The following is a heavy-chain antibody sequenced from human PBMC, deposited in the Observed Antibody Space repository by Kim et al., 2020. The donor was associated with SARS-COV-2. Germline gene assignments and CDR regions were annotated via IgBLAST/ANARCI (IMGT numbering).Heavy chain of an antibody. Sequence: GGSLRLSCAASGFTFSSHGMHWVRQAPGKGLEWVAVISYDGSNKYYADSVKGRFTISRDNSKNTLYLQMNSLRAEDTAVYYCARRYWTLGSGNGSWFDPWGQGTLVTVSS. CDR2: ISYDGSNK. J-gene: IGHJ5*02. CDR1: GFTFSSHG. D-gene: IGHD1-20*01. V-gene: IGHV3-33*05. CDR3: ARRYWTLGSGNGSWFDP.